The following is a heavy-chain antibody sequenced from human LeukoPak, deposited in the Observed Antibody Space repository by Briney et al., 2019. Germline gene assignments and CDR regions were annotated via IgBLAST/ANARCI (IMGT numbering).Heavy chain of an antibody. CDR1: GFTLNNYG. CDR3: AKDRLWFGEKHLDY. V-gene: IGHV3-30*18. D-gene: IGHD3-10*01. J-gene: IGHJ4*02. CDR2: ISTDGNYK. Sequence: GGSLRLSCAASGFTLNNYGMHWVRQAPGKGLEWVAVISTDGNYKHSADSVKGRFNISRDNSKNALYLQMNSLRVEDTAVYYCAKDRLWFGEKHLDYWGQGTPVTVSS.